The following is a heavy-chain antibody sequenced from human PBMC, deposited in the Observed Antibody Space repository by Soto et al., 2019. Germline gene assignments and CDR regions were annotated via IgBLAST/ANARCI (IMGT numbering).Heavy chain of an antibody. CDR3: AKDRTIFGVVIFDY. D-gene: IGHD3-3*01. V-gene: IGHV3-23*01. CDR1: GCAFSGDA. Sequence: QPGGSLRLSCAASGCAFSGDARSWVRQAPGKGLEWVSAISGSGGSTYYADSVKGRFTISRDNSKNTLYLQMNSLRAEDTAVYYCAKDRTIFGVVIFDYWGQGTLVTVSS. J-gene: IGHJ4*02. CDR2: ISGSGGST.